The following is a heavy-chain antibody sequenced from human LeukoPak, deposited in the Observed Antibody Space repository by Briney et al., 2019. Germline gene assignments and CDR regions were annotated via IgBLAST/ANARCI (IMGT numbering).Heavy chain of an antibody. CDR3: ARVGGQQLVSPWFDP. V-gene: IGHV4-59*01. CDR1: GGSISSYY. J-gene: IGHJ5*02. D-gene: IGHD6-13*01. CDR2: IYYSGST. Sequence: SETLSLTCTVSGGSISSYYWSWIRQPPGKGLEWIGYIYYSGSTNYNPSLKSRVTISVDASKNQFSLKLSSVTAADTAVYYCARVGGQQLVSPWFDPWGQGTLVTVSS.